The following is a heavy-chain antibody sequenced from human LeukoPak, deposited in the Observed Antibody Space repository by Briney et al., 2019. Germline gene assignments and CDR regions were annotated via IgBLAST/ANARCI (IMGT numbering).Heavy chain of an antibody. V-gene: IGHV3-11*04. Sequence: GGSLRLSCAASGFTFSDYYMSWIRQAPGKGLEWVSYISSSGSTIYYADSVKGRFTISRDNAKNSLYLQMNSLRAEDTAVYYCARAVYYYDSSGYSLDAFDIWGQGTMVTVSS. D-gene: IGHD3-22*01. CDR3: ARAVYYYDSSGYSLDAFDI. CDR2: ISSSGSTI. J-gene: IGHJ3*02. CDR1: GFTFSDYY.